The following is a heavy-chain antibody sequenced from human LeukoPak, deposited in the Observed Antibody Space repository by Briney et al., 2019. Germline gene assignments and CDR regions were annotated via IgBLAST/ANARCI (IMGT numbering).Heavy chain of an antibody. Sequence: ASVRVSCKASGYTFTSYGISWVRQAPGQGLEWMGWISAYNGNTNYAQKLQGRVTMTTDTSTSTAYMELSSLRSEDTAVYYCARVHSTPYYDFWSGYYTYYYYMDVWGKGTTVAVSS. CDR1: GYTFTSYG. D-gene: IGHD3-3*01. J-gene: IGHJ6*03. CDR2: ISAYNGNT. V-gene: IGHV1-18*01. CDR3: ARVHSTPYYDFWSGYYTYYYYMDV.